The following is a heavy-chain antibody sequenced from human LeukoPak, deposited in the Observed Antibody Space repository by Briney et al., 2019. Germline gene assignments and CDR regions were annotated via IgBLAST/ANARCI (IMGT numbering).Heavy chain of an antibody. CDR1: GFTFSYYG. D-gene: IGHD4-23*01. Sequence: PGGSLRLSCAASGFTFSYYGIHWVRQAPGKGLEWVAVISYDGSDKYYADSVKGRFTISRDNSKNTLYLQMNSLRAEDTAVYYCAKDITRYGGNAVDYWGRGTLVTVSS. CDR2: ISYDGSDK. V-gene: IGHV3-30*18. J-gene: IGHJ4*02. CDR3: AKDITRYGGNAVDY.